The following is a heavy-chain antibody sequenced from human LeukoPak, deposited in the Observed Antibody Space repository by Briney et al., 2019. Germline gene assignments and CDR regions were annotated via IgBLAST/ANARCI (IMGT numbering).Heavy chain of an antibody. V-gene: IGHV1-69*05. D-gene: IGHD3-3*01. CDR1: GYTFTSYY. Sequence: SVTVSCLASGYTFTSYYMHWVRPAPGQGLEWMGGIIPIFGTTNYAEKFQGRVTIITDESTGTAYLELNSLRSDDTAVYYCVRGPPLGEGPTWFDYWGQGTLVTVSS. CDR2: IIPIFGTT. CDR3: VRGPPLGEGPTWFDY. J-gene: IGHJ4*02.